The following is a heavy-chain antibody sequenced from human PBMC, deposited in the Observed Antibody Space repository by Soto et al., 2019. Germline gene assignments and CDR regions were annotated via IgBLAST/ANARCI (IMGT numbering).Heavy chain of an antibody. J-gene: IGHJ5*02. CDR1: GGSISSSSYY. CDR3: ARQFYDYVWGSYRYYDWFDP. D-gene: IGHD3-16*02. CDR2: IYYSGST. Sequence: PSETLSLTCTVSGGSISSSSYYWGWIRQPPGKGLEWIGSIYYSGSTYYNPSLKSRVTISVDTSKNQFSLKLSSVTAADTAVYYCARQFYDYVWGSYRYYDWFDPWGQGTLVTV. V-gene: IGHV4-39*01.